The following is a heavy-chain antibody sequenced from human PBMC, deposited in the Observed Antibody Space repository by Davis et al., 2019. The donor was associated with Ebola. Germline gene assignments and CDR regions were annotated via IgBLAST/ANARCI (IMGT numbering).Heavy chain of an antibody. V-gene: IGHV3-7*01. J-gene: IGHJ4*02. CDR2: MKQDGSEE. CDR3: ASLSGSGYSSGWDDY. Sequence: GESLKISCAASGFTFSSYGMHWVRQAPGKGLEWVANMKQDGSEEYYVDSVKGRFTISRDNAKNSVYLQMNSLRAEDTAVYYCASLSGSGYSSGWDDYWGQGTLVTVSS. CDR1: GFTFSSYG. D-gene: IGHD6-19*01.